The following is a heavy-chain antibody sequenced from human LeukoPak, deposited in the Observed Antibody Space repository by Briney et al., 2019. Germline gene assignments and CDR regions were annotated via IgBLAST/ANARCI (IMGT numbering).Heavy chain of an antibody. V-gene: IGHV3-53*04. J-gene: IGHJ5*02. Sequence: PGGSLRLSCAASAITVSTNYTTWVRQAPGKGLEWVSVIYSAGHTFYADSVKGRFTISRHVSKNTLYLQMNSLTPEDTAIYYCARVGLSDYELPDWFDPWGQGTLVTVSS. CDR2: IYSAGHT. D-gene: IGHD5-12*01. CDR3: ARVGLSDYELPDWFDP. CDR1: AITVSTNY.